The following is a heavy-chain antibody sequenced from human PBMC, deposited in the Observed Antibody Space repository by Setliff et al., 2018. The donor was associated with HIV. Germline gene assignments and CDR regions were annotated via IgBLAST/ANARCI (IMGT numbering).Heavy chain of an antibody. D-gene: IGHD2-15*01. V-gene: IGHV4-4*07. J-gene: IGHJ6*02. CDR2: IFRAGNA. Sequence: PSETLSLTCAVYGGSFSGYYWGWIRQPPGKGLEWIGRIFRAGNATYNPSLKSRAILSVDTSQNQFSLQLKHVTAADTAIYYCAREQYHFVVDYYYYYGMDVWGQGNTVTVSS. CDR3: AREQYHFVVDYYYYYGMDV. CDR1: GGSFSGYY.